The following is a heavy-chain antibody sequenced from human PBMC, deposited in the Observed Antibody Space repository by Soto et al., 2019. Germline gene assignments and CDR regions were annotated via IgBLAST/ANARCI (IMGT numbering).Heavy chain of an antibody. J-gene: IGHJ4*02. CDR2: ISSSSDST. CDR1: GFTFSDYY. D-gene: IGHD1-7*01. Sequence: QVQVVESGGGLVKPGGSLRLSCAASGFTFSDYYMSWIRQAPGKGLEWVSFISSSSDSTKYADSVKGRFTISRDNAKKSLYLQLNSLRAEDTAVYYCARGGVKGTTSRGQVYNWGQGTLVTVSS. CDR3: ARGGVKGTTSRGQVYN. V-gene: IGHV3-11*06.